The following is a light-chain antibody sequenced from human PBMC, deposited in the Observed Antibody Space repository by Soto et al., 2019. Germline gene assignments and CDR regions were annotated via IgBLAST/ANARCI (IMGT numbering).Light chain of an antibody. V-gene: IGLV2-14*01. CDR2: DVS. CDR1: NSDVGGYNY. CDR3: SSYTSSSLWV. J-gene: IGLJ1*01. Sequence: QSVLTQPASVSGSPGQSITISCTGTNSDVGGYNYVSWYQQHPGKAPKLMIYDVSNRPSGVSNRFSGSKSGNTASLTISGLQAEDEADYYCSSYTSSSLWVFGTGTKVTV.